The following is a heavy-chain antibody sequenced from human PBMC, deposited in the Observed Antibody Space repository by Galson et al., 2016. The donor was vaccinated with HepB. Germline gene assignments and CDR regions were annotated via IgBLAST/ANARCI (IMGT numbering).Heavy chain of an antibody. CDR1: GGSISSGGYY. D-gene: IGHD3-16*02. V-gene: IGHV4-31*03. Sequence: TLSLTCTVSGGSISSGGYYWNWIRQHPGKGLEWIGYISYSGTTYYNLSLKSRVSISVDTSKNQFSLKLTSVTAADTAVYYCARSSAFGTIIEDNWFDPWGQGTLVTVSS. J-gene: IGHJ5*02. CDR3: ARSSAFGTIIEDNWFDP. CDR2: ISYSGTT.